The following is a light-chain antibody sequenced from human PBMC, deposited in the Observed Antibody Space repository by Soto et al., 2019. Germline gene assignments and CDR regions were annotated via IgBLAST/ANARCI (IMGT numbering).Light chain of an antibody. CDR3: QQYGSSPYT. J-gene: IGKJ2*01. CDR1: QSVDSIN. Sequence: EIVLTQSPGTLSLSPGERATLSCRASQSVDSINLAWYQQKPGQPPSLLIYGASSWATGIPDRFSGSGSERDFTLTISRLEPEDYAVYYCQQYGSSPYTFGQGTKLEIK. CDR2: GAS. V-gene: IGKV3-20*01.